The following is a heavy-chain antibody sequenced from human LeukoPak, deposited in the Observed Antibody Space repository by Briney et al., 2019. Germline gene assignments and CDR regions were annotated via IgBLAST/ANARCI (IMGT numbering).Heavy chain of an antibody. V-gene: IGHV3-11*01. D-gene: IGHD2-2*02. CDR2: ISTSGTTM. CDR3: ARSGHCISTSCYSIWRRSLYGMDV. Sequence: GGSLRLSCAASGFTLSDHYMSWIRLAPGKGLEWVSSISTSGTTMYYADSVKGRFTISRDNAKNSLYLQMNSLRAEDTAVYYCARSGHCISTSCYSIWRRSLYGMDVWGQGTTVTVSS. CDR1: GFTLSDHY. J-gene: IGHJ6*02.